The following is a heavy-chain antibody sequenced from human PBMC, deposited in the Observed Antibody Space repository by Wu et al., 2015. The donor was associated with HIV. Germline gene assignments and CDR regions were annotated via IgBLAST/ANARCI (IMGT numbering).Heavy chain of an antibody. D-gene: IGHD2-15*01. J-gene: IGHJ4*02. CDR2: INPNSGAT. V-gene: IGHV1-2*02. Sequence: QVQLVQSGAEVRKPGASVKVSCRTSGYTFTVYYIHWLRQAPGQGLEWMGWINPNSGATNYAEKFQGRVSVTRDTSINTADMELTRLRSDDTAIYYCARRGDYCSGGSCYSFGYWGQGSLVTVSS. CDR3: ARRGDYCSGGSCYSFGY. CDR1: GYTFTVYY.